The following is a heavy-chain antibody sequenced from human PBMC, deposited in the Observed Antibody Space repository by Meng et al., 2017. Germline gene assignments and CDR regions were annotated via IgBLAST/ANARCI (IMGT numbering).Heavy chain of an antibody. V-gene: IGHV1-18*01. CDR2: ISAYDGDT. D-gene: IGHD3-3*01. CDR1: GYTFTSYG. Sequence: QVQLVQSGAEVKKPGASVKVSCKASGYTFTSYGISWVRQAPGQGLERMGWISAYDGDTKYAQNLQGRLTMTTDTSTSTAYMVLRSLRSDDTAVYYCARGPRRFWSGYRLYYFDNWGQGTLVTVYS. CDR3: ARGPRRFWSGYRLYYFDN. J-gene: IGHJ4*02.